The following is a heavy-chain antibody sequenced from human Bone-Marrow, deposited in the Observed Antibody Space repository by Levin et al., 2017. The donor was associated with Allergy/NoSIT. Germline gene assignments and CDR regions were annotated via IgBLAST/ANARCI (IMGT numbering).Heavy chain of an antibody. J-gene: IGHJ6*02. D-gene: IGHD5/OR15-5a*01. Sequence: GESLKISCAASGFTFTNYGLNWVRQVPGKGLEWVALISKDGTKTYHADSVKGRFIISRDNSGNTAYLQMNSLRPDDTAVYYCSKCLATREPDHLYCGMDVWGQGTTVTVSS. V-gene: IGHV3-30*18. CDR2: ISKDGTKT. CDR1: GFTFTNYG. CDR3: SKCLATREPDHLYCGMDV.